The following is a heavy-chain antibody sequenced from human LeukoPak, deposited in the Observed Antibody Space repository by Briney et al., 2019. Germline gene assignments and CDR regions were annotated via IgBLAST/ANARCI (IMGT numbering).Heavy chain of an antibody. V-gene: IGHV3-48*01. CDR3: ARADPNYYGSGSSFDY. CDR2: ISSSSSTI. D-gene: IGHD3-10*01. J-gene: IGHJ4*02. Sequence: HPGGSLRLSCAASGFTFSSYSMNWVRQAPGKGLEWVSYISSSSSTIYYADSVKGRFTISRDNAKNSLYLQMNSLRAEDTAEYYCARADPNYYGSGSSFDYWGQGTLVTVSS. CDR1: GFTFSSYS.